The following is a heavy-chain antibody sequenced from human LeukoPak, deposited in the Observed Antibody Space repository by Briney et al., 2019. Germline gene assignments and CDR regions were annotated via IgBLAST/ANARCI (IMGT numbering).Heavy chain of an antibody. J-gene: IGHJ4*02. D-gene: IGHD2-21*01. CDR2: VNHSGST. CDR3: ARGFPSVDC. V-gene: IGHV4-34*01. Sequence: PSETMSLTSAVYGGSFSGYYWSWIRQPPGKGLEWIGEVNHSGSTNYNPTLRSRVTISVDTSKNQFSLKLSSVTAADTAVYYCARGFPSVDCWGQGTLVTVSP. CDR1: GGSFSGYY.